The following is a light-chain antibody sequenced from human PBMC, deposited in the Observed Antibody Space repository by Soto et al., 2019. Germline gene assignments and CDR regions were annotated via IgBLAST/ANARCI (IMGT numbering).Light chain of an antibody. CDR2: AAS. CDR1: QSIRTY. J-gene: IGKJ1*01. Sequence: DIQMTQSPSSLSASVGDRVTITCRASQSIRTYLNWYQQKPGKAPKFLIYAASTLQSGVPSRFSGSGSGTDITLTISSLQPEDFATYYCQQTYSNPRTFGQGTRVEI. V-gene: IGKV1-39*01. CDR3: QQTYSNPRT.